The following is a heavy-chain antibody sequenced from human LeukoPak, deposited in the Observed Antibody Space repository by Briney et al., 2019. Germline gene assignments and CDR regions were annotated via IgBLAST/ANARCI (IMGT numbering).Heavy chain of an antibody. J-gene: IGHJ6*02. V-gene: IGHV4-59*08. CDR2: IYYSGST. Sequence: PSETLSLTCTVSGGSISSYYWSWIRQPPGKGLEWIGYIYYSGSTNYNPSLKSRVTISVDTSKNQFSLKLSSVTAADTAVYYCARHDGGYNWQYYYGMDVWGQGTTVTVSS. CDR1: GGSISSYY. CDR3: ARHDGGYNWQYYYGMDV. D-gene: IGHD5-24*01.